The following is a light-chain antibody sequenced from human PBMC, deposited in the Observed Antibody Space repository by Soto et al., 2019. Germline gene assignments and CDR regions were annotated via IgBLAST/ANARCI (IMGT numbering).Light chain of an antibody. CDR3: QQYNQWPQT. J-gene: IGKJ5*01. V-gene: IGKV3-15*01. CDR2: GAS. Sequence: EIVMTQSPATLSVSPGERATLSCRASQSVANDLAWYQHKPGQAPRLLTHGASTRATGIPARFGGVGSGTEFTHTISSLQSEDFAVYYCQQYNQWPQTFGQGTRLEI. CDR1: QSVAND.